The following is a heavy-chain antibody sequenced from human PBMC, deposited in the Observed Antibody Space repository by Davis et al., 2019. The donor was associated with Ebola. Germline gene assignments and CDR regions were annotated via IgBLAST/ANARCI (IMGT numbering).Heavy chain of an antibody. CDR3: ARDSSGWGPDY. J-gene: IGHJ4*02. Sequence: PGGSLRLSCTVSGGSISSYYWSWIRQPAGKGLEWIGRIYTSGSTNYNPSLKSRVTMSVDTSKNQFSLKLSSVTAADTAVYYCARDSSGWGPDYWGQGTLVTVSS. V-gene: IGHV4-4*07. CDR1: GGSISSYY. CDR2: IYTSGST. D-gene: IGHD6-19*01.